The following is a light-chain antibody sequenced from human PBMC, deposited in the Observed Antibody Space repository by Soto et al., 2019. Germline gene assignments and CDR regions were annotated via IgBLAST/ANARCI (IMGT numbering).Light chain of an antibody. V-gene: IGLV2-14*01. J-gene: IGLJ2*01. CDR2: GVS. CDR1: SSDIGNYNY. CDR3: SSYTSTDTHVV. Sequence: QSALAQAVSVSGSPGQSITISCTGTSSDIGNYNYVSWYQQHPGKAPKVMIYGVSNRPSGVSNRFSGSKSGNTASLTISGLQAGDEAHYYCSSYTSTDTHVVFGGGTKVTVL.